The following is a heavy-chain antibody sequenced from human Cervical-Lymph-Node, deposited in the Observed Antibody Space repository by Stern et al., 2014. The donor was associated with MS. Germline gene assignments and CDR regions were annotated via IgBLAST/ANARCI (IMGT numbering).Heavy chain of an antibody. Sequence: QVQLVQSGGGVVQPGRSLRLSCAASGFIFSNYAMHWVRQAPGKGLDWVAFVSNEGSKQFYADSVKGRFTISRDNANNTLYLQMNSLRPEDTAVYYCGRDTCHFRYWGQGILITVSS. CDR1: GFIFSNYA. V-gene: IGHV3-30-3*01. CDR2: VSNEGSKQ. CDR3: GRDTCHFRY. D-gene: IGHD2/OR15-2a*01. J-gene: IGHJ4*02.